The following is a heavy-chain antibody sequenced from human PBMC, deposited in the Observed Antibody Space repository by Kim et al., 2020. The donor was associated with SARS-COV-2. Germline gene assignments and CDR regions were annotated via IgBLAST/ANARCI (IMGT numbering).Heavy chain of an antibody. D-gene: IGHD6-13*01. V-gene: IGHV3-73*01. CDR1: GFTFSGSA. CDR3: TRYSSSSVFGTTNYYYYGMAV. Sequence: GGSLRLSCAASGFTFSGSAMHWVRQASGKGLEWVGRIRSKANSYATAYAASVKGRFTISRDDSKNTAYLQMNSLKTEDTAVYYCTRYSSSSVFGTTNYYYYGMAVWGQGTTVTVSS. CDR2: IRSKANSYAT. J-gene: IGHJ6*02.